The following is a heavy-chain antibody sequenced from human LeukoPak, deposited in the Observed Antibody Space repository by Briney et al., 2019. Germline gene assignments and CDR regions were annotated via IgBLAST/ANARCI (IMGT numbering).Heavy chain of an antibody. Sequence: GGSLRLSCVASGFTFSTSAMHWVRQAPGKGLEWVSGINGSGGSTYYAGSVKGRFTISRDNSKNTLYLQMNSLRAEDTAVYYCAKDPKQWLSKDYFDYWGQGTLVTVSS. J-gene: IGHJ4*02. D-gene: IGHD6-19*01. CDR1: GFTFSTSA. V-gene: IGHV3-23*01. CDR2: INGSGGST. CDR3: AKDPKQWLSKDYFDY.